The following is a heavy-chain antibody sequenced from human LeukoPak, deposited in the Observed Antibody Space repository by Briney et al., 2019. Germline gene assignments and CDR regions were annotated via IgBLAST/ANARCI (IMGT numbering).Heavy chain of an antibody. Sequence: ASVKVSCKASGYTFNTYGSRWVRQAPGQGLEWMGWISTYDGNTNYAQNLQGRVTMTTDTSTRTAYMELRSLRSGDTAVYYCARWRYSSDGYFGIFDIWGQGTTVTISS. CDR1: GYTFNTYG. D-gene: IGHD6-19*01. J-gene: IGHJ3*02. V-gene: IGHV1-18*01. CDR2: ISTYDGNT. CDR3: ARWRYSSDGYFGIFDI.